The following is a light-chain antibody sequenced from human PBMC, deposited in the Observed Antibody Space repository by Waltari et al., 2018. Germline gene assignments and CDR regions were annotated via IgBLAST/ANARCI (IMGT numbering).Light chain of an antibody. CDR3: QQSYSTPYT. J-gene: IGKJ2*01. CDR2: AAS. Sequence: DIQMTQSPSSLSASVGDRVTITCRASQSISSYLNWYQQKPGKAPKILIYAASSLQSGVPSRFSGSGSGTDFTLTISSLQPEDFATYYCQQSYSTPYTFGQGTKLEIK. V-gene: IGKV1-39*01. CDR1: QSISSY.